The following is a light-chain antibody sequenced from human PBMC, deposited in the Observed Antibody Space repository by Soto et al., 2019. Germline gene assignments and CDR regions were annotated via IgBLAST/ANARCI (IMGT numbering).Light chain of an antibody. CDR3: AAWDDSLSAVV. CDR2: SNN. Sequence: QAVVTQPPSASGTPGQRVTISCSGSSSNIGSNYVYWYQQLPGTAPKLLIYSNNQRPSGVPDRFSGSKSGTSASLAISGLRSDDEADYYCAAWDDSLSAVVFGGGTKLTVL. J-gene: IGLJ2*01. V-gene: IGLV1-47*02. CDR1: SSNIGSNY.